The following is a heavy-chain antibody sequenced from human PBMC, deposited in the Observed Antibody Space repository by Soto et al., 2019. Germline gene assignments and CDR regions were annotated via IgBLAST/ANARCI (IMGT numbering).Heavy chain of an antibody. CDR2: MNPNSGNT. D-gene: IGHD2-2*01. CDR1: GYTFTSYD. CDR3: ARGRDIVLVPAAMRFYYYGMDV. Sequence: QVQLVQSGAEVKKPGASVKVSCKASGYTFTSYDINWVRQATGQGLEWMGWMNPNSGNTGYAQKFQGRVTMTRNTSISTAYMELSSLRSEDTAVYYCARGRDIVLVPAAMRFYYYGMDVWGQGITVTVSS. J-gene: IGHJ6*02. V-gene: IGHV1-8*01.